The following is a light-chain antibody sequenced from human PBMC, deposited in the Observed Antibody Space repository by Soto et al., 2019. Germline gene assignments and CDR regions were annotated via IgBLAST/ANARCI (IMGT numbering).Light chain of an antibody. J-gene: IGLJ3*02. Sequence: QSALTQPASVSGSPGQSITISCTATSSDLGGYNYVSWYQQHPGKAPKLIIYEVTHRPSGVSSRFYGSRSGNTASLTISGLQAEDEADYSCKSRTTRNTLVFGGGTKVTVL. CDR3: KSRTTRNTLV. CDR1: SSDLGGYNY. V-gene: IGLV2-14*01. CDR2: EVT.